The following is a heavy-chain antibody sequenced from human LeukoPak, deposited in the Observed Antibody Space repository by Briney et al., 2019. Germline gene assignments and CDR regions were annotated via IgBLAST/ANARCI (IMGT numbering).Heavy chain of an antibody. CDR2: IYYSGST. CDR3: ARGYCSCTSCPLDWFDP. Sequence: PSETLSLTCTVSGGSISSGDYYWSWIRQPPGKGLEWIGYIYYSGSTYYNPSLKSRVTISVDTSKNQFSLKLSSVTAADTAVYYCARGYCSCTSCPLDWFDPWGQGTLVTVSS. D-gene: IGHD2-2*01. V-gene: IGHV4-30-4*08. J-gene: IGHJ5*02. CDR1: GGSISSGDYY.